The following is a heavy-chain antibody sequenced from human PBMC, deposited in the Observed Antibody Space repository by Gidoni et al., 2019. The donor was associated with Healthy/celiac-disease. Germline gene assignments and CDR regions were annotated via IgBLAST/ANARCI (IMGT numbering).Heavy chain of an antibody. Sequence: QVQLQESGPGLVKPSQTLSLTCTVSGGSTSSGGYYWSWIRQHPGTGLELIGYIYYSGSTYYNPSLKSRVTISVDTSKNQFSLKLSSVTAADTAVYYCARTRYYDFWSGSNYYFDYWGQGTLVTVSS. D-gene: IGHD3-3*01. CDR2: IYYSGST. CDR1: GGSTSSGGYY. J-gene: IGHJ4*02. V-gene: IGHV4-31*03. CDR3: ARTRYYDFWSGSNYYFDY.